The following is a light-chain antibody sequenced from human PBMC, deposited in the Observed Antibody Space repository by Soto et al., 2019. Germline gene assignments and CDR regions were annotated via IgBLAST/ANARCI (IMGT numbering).Light chain of an antibody. CDR3: SSYTSSNTYV. V-gene: IGLV2-14*01. CDR2: DVS. J-gene: IGLJ1*01. CDR1: SSDVGGYNF. Sequence: QSALTQPASVSGSPGQSITISCTGTSSDVGGYNFVSWFQQHPGEAPKLMIYDVSNRPSGVSNHFSGSKSGNTASLTISGLQAEDEADYYCSSYTSSNTYVFGTGTQLTVL.